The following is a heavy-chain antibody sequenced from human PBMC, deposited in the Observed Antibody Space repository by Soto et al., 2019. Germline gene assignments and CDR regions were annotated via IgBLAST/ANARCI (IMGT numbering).Heavy chain of an antibody. CDR3: ASKGRITGTIRPYYYYYYMDV. Sequence: ASVKVSCKASGYTFTSYYMHWVRQAPGQGLEWIGIINPSGGSTSYAQKFQGRVTMTRDTSTSTVYMELSSLRSEDTAVYYCASKGRITGTIRPYYYYYYMDVWGKGTTVTVSS. D-gene: IGHD1-20*01. V-gene: IGHV1-46*03. CDR1: GYTFTSYY. CDR2: INPSGGST. J-gene: IGHJ6*03.